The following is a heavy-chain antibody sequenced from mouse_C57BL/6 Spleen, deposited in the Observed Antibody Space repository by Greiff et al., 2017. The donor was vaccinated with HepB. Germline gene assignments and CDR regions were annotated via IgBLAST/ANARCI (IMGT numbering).Heavy chain of an antibody. Sequence: EVKVEESGGGLVQPGGSMKLSCVASGFTFSNYWMNWVRQSPEKGLEWVAQIRLKSDNYATHYAESVKGRFTISRDDSKSSVYLQMNNLRAEDTGIYYCTGGRPFAYWGQGTLVTVSA. V-gene: IGHV6-3*01. CDR3: TGGRPFAY. CDR2: IRLKSDNYAT. J-gene: IGHJ3*01. D-gene: IGHD3-3*01. CDR1: GFTFSNYW.